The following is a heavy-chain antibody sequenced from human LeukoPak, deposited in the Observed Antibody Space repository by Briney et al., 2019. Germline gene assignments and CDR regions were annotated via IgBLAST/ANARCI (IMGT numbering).Heavy chain of an antibody. Sequence: GGSLRLSCAASEFTFKNHDMHWVRQAPGKGLEWVAAISYDGRNKYYADSVKGRFTISRDNSKNTLNLQMNSLRTEDTAVFYCAKPRDIDSWAFDVWGQGTMVTVSS. V-gene: IGHV3-30*18. J-gene: IGHJ3*01. D-gene: IGHD2-15*01. CDR3: AKPRDIDSWAFDV. CDR1: EFTFKNHD. CDR2: ISYDGRNK.